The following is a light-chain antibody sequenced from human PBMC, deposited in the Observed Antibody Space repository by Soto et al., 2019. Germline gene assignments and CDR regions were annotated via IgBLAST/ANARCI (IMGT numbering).Light chain of an antibody. CDR2: DVS. CDR1: SSDVGGYNY. J-gene: IGLJ3*02. V-gene: IGLV2-14*01. CDR3: SSYTSTNSWV. Sequence: QSALTQSASVSGSPGQSITISCTGTSSDVGGYNYVSWYQQHPGKAPKLIIYDVSNRPSGVSTRFSGSKPGNTASLTISGLQAEDEADYSCSSYTSTNSWVFGGGTQLTVL.